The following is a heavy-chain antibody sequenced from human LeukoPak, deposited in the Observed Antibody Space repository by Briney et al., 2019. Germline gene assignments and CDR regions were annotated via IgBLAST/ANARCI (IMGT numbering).Heavy chain of an antibody. D-gene: IGHD3-10*01. Sequence: GESLRLSCAASGFTFSSYSMNWVRQAPGKGLEWVSYISSASNTICYADSVKGRFTISRDNAKNSLYLQMNSLRAEDTAMYYCARDGWFGDYNWFDPWGQGTLVTVSS. J-gene: IGHJ5*02. CDR3: ARDGWFGDYNWFDP. CDR1: GFTFSSYS. CDR2: ISSASNTI. V-gene: IGHV3-48*01.